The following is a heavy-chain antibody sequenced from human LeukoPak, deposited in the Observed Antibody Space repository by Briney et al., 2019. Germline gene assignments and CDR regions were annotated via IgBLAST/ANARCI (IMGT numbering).Heavy chain of an antibody. V-gene: IGHV4-59*01. CDR3: ARDVGIVGAPPKKETFDY. D-gene: IGHD1-26*01. Sequence: SETLSLTCTVSGGSINSYYWSWIRQPPGKGLEWIGYIYYSGSTNYNPSLKSRVTISVDTSKNQFSLKLSSVTAADTAVYYCARDVGIVGAPPKKETFDYWGQGTLVTVSS. CDR2: IYYSGST. J-gene: IGHJ4*02. CDR1: GGSINSYY.